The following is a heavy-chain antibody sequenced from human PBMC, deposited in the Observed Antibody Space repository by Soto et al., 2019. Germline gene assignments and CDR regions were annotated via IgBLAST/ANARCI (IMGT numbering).Heavy chain of an antibody. CDR1: DSSISSDYW. Sequence: QVQLQESGPGLVKPSDTLSLTCGVSDSSISSDYWWGWIRQTPGKGLEWIGYIFSTGTTCYNPSLQSRVTMSVDTANNQFSLRLNSVTAVDTAVYYCASKPDSLYYFDFWGQGTLVTVSS. D-gene: IGHD5-18*01. CDR2: IFSTGTT. CDR3: ASKPDSLYYFDF. J-gene: IGHJ4*02. V-gene: IGHV4-28*01.